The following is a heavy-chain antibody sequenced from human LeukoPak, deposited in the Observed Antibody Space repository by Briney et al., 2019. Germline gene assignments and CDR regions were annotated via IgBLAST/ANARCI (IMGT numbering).Heavy chain of an antibody. CDR3: ARDPSPKTYYDSSGYLDY. CDR2: INTDGSST. Sequence: GGSLRLSCAASGFTFSTYYMHWVRQVPGKGLVWVSHINTDGSSTTYADSVKGRFTISRDNAKNTLYLQMNSLRAEDTAVYYCARDPSPKTYYDSSGYLDYWGQGTLVTVSS. V-gene: IGHV3-74*01. D-gene: IGHD3-22*01. J-gene: IGHJ4*02. CDR1: GFTFSTYY.